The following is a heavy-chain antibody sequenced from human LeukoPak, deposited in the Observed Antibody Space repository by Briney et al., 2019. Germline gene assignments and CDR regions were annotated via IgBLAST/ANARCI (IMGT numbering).Heavy chain of an antibody. CDR1: GDSVSSNSAA. CDR3: AREEFEGSSWYDGWTDYYYYYMDV. Sequence: SQTLSLTCAISGDSVSSNSAAWNWIRQSPSRGLEWLGRTYYRSKWYNDYAVSVKSRITINPDTSKNQFSLQLNSVTPEDTAVYYCAREEFEGSSWYDGWTDYYYYYMDVWGKGTTVTVSS. D-gene: IGHD6-13*01. CDR2: TYYRSKWYN. J-gene: IGHJ6*03. V-gene: IGHV6-1*01.